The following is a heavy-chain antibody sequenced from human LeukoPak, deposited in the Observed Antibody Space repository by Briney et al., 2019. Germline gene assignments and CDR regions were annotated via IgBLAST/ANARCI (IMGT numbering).Heavy chain of an antibody. V-gene: IGHV3-23*01. CDR3: ARDRPHEPYGSGPIYYYGMDV. CDR2: ISGSGDST. Sequence: GGSLRLSCAASGFTFVSYAMTWVRQAPGKGLEWVSSISGSGDSTYYADSVKGRFTISRDNSKNTLYLQMNSLRAEDTAVYYSARDRPHEPYGSGPIYYYGMDVWGQGTTVTVSS. CDR1: GFTFVSYA. D-gene: IGHD3-10*01. J-gene: IGHJ6*02.